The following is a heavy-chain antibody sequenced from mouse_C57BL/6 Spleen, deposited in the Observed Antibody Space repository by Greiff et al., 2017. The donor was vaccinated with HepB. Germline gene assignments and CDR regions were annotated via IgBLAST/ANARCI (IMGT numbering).Heavy chain of an antibody. D-gene: IGHD1-1*01. CDR1: GYTFTSYW. V-gene: IGHV1-50*01. CDR2: IDPSDSYT. CDR3: ARTYGSSYYYAMDY. J-gene: IGHJ4*01. Sequence: VQLQQPGAELVKPGASVKLSCKASGYTFTSYWMQWVKQRPGQGLEWIGEIDPSDSYTNYNQKFKGKATLTVDTSSSTAYMQLSSLTSEDSAVYYCARTYGSSYYYAMDYWGQGTSVTVSS.